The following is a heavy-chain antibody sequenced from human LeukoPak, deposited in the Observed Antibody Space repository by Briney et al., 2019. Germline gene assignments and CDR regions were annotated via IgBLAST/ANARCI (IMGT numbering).Heavy chain of an antibody. J-gene: IGHJ3*02. CDR2: ITGSGGST. Sequence: GGSLRLSCAASGFTFSNYGLSWVRQAPGKGLEWVSGITGSGGSTYYADSVKGRFTISRDNSKNTLYLQMNSLRAEDTAVYYCARVTLVVMGAFDIWGQGTMVTVSS. CDR1: GFTFSNYG. V-gene: IGHV3-23*01. D-gene: IGHD3-22*01. CDR3: ARVTLVVMGAFDI.